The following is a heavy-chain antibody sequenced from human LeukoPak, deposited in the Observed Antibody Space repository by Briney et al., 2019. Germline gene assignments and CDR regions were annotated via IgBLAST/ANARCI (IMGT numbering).Heavy chain of an antibody. CDR1: GFTFSSYG. CDR2: IWYDGSNK. J-gene: IGHJ4*02. Sequence: GGSLRLSCAASGFTFSSYGMHWVRQAPGKGLEWVGVIWYDGSNKYYADSLKGGFTLSIEKSKNTPYLQMNNLRADGTHVYYFGELPSGGTGTALIDYWGQGTLVTVSS. D-gene: IGHD1-1*01. CDR3: GELPSGGTGTALIDY. V-gene: IGHV3-33*03.